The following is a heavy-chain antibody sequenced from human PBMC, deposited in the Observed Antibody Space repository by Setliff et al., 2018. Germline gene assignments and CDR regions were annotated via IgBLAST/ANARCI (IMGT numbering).Heavy chain of an antibody. V-gene: IGHV4-4*08. J-gene: IGHJ4*02. CDR3: ARGVSGVSWTPRY. CDR1: GGSISSYY. Sequence: PSETLSLTCTVSGGSISSYYWSWIRQPPGKGLEWIGYVYTSGSTNYNPSLRSRVTITVDMTENQFSLILRSVVAADTAVYYCARGVSGVSWTPRYWGRGTLVTV. CDR2: VYTSGST. D-gene: IGHD6-25*01.